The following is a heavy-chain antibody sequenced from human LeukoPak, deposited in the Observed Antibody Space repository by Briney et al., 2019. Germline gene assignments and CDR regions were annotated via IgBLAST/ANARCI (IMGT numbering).Heavy chain of an antibody. CDR3: ARGTYSSSWSFDY. V-gene: IGHV3-23*01. CDR1: GFTFSSSA. CDR2: ISASGGST. J-gene: IGHJ4*02. Sequence: GGSLRLSCAASGFTFSSSAMSWVRQVPGKGLEWVSGISASGGSTYYADSVKGRFTISRDNSKNTLYLQMNSLRAEDTAVYYCARGTYSSSWSFDYWGQGTLVTVSS. D-gene: IGHD6-13*01.